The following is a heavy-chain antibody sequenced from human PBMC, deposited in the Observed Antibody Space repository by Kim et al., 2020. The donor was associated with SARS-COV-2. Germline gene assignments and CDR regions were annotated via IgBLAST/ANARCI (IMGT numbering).Heavy chain of an antibody. V-gene: IGHV3-30*04. CDR2: ISYDGSNK. D-gene: IGHD3-10*01. Sequence: GGSLRLSCAASGFTFSSYAMHWVRQAPGKGLEWVAVISYDGSNKYYADSAKGRFTISRDNSKNTLYLQMNSLRAEDTAVYYCARGPYGSGSYFADFDYWG. CDR3: ARGPYGSGSYFADFDY. J-gene: IGHJ4*01. CDR1: GFTFSSYA.